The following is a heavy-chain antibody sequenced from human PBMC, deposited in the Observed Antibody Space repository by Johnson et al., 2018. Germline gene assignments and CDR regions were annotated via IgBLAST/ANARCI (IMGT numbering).Heavy chain of an antibody. V-gene: IGHV3-23*04. CDR3: AKDFNTLGEYLYKGDAFDI. J-gene: IGHJ3*02. D-gene: IGHD2/OR15-2a*01. Sequence: QLVQSGGGLVQPGGSLRLSCAASGFSFSNYGMSWVRQAPGKGLEWVLGISGSGGRTYYADSVRGRFTVPRDESKNTRFLQLDSRGAEDTAVYSCAKDFNTLGEYLYKGDAFDIWGQGIMVTVS. CDR2: ISGSGGRT. CDR1: GFSFSNYG.